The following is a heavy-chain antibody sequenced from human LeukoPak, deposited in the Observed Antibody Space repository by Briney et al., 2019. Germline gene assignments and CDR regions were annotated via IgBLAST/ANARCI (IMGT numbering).Heavy chain of an antibody. J-gene: IGHJ4*02. Sequence: GGSLRLSCAASGFTFNTYTMNWVRQAPGKGLEWVAVIWYDGSNKYYADSVKGRFTISRDNSKNTLYLQMNSLRAEDTAVYYCARDRRDLIAAAGIIDYWGQGTLVTVSS. CDR2: IWYDGSNK. CDR1: GFTFNTYT. D-gene: IGHD6-13*01. CDR3: ARDRRDLIAAAGIIDY. V-gene: IGHV3-33*08.